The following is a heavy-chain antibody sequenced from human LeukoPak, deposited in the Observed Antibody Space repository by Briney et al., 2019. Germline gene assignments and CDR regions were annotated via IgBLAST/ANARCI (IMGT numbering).Heavy chain of an antibody. CDR1: GFTFSSYE. Sequence: GGSLRLXCAASGFTFSSYEMNWVRQAPGKGLEWVSYISSSGSTIYYADSVKGRFTISRDNAKNSLYLQMNSLRAEDTAVYYCASICGGDCYLAFDYWGQGTLVTVSS. J-gene: IGHJ4*02. CDR3: ASICGGDCYLAFDY. CDR2: ISSSGSTI. V-gene: IGHV3-48*03. D-gene: IGHD2-21*02.